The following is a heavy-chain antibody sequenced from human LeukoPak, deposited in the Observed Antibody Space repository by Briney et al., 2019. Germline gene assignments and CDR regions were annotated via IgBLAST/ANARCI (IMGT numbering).Heavy chain of an antibody. CDR1: GESFSGYY. CDR3: GRDFD. CDR2: VKHNGRT. V-gene: IGHV4-34*01. J-gene: IGHJ4*02. Sequence: SETLSLTCTVYGESFSGYYWSWIRQPPGKGLEWIGEVKHNGRTKYNPSLKSRVTISVDTSKSQFSLKLTSVTAADTAVYYCGRDFDWGQGTLVTVSS.